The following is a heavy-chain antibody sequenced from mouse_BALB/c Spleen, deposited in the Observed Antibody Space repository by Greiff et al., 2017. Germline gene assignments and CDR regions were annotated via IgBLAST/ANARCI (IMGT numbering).Heavy chain of an antibody. CDR1: GFNIKDTY. D-gene: IGHD2-2*01. Sequence: EVQLQQSGAELVKPGASVKLSCTASGFNIKDTYMHWVKQRPEQGLEWIGRIDPANGNTKYDPKFQGKATITADTSSNTAYLQLSSLTSEDTAVYYCAITFYGYPDDWGQGTTLTVSS. CDR2: IDPANGNT. CDR3: AITFYGYPDD. J-gene: IGHJ2*01. V-gene: IGHV14-3*02.